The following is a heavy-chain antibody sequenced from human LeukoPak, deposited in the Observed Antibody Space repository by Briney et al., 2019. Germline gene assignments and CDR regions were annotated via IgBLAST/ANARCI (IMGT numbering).Heavy chain of an antibody. D-gene: IGHD3-9*01. V-gene: IGHV4-39*07. CDR1: GGSISSSSYY. J-gene: IGHJ6*02. CDR3: ARDVGPHSYYDILTGYQNPSYYGMDV. Sequence: SETLSLTCTVSGGSISSSSYYWGWIRQPPGKGLEWIGSIYYSGSTNYNPSLKSRVTISVDTSKNQFSLKLSSVTAADTAVYYCARDVGPHSYYDILTGYQNPSYYGMDVWGQGTTVTVSS. CDR2: IYYSGST.